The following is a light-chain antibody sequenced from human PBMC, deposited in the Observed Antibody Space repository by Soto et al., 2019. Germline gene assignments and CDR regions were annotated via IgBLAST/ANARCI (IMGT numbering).Light chain of an antibody. J-gene: IGKJ4*01. CDR3: QHSSSFPLT. CDR2: NAF. Sequence: DIQMTQSPSSLSASVGDRITITCRASQSINKYLNWYQQKLGEAPRLLIYNAFTLQSGVPSRFSGGGSGTDFTLTITNLQREDFATYYCQHSSSFPLTFGGGTKVGIK. CDR1: QSINKY. V-gene: IGKV1-39*01.